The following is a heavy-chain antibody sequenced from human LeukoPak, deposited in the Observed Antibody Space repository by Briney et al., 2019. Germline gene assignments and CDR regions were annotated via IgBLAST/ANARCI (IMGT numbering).Heavy chain of an antibody. CDR1: GFTFSSYG. J-gene: IGHJ1*01. D-gene: IGHD6-6*01. Sequence: GRSLRLSCAASGFTFSSYGMHGVRQAPGKGLEWVAVISYDGSNKYYADSVKGRFTISRDNSKNTLYLQMNSLRAEDTAVYYCAKDRSKYGNTAEYFQHWGQGTLVTVSS. CDR2: ISYDGSNK. CDR3: AKDRSKYGNTAEYFQH. V-gene: IGHV3-30*18.